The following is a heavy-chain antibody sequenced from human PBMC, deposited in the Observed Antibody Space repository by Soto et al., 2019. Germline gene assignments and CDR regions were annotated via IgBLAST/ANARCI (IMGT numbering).Heavy chain of an antibody. J-gene: IGHJ6*02. Sequence: EVQLVESGGGLVQPGGSLRLSCAASGFTVSSHYMHWVRQAPGKGLEWVSVIYSGGNTYYADSVKGRFTISRDNSENTLYLQMNSMSAEDTAVYYCARPPGGAAIRRYGMDVWGQGTTVTVSS. CDR2: IYSGGNT. V-gene: IGHV3-66*04. D-gene: IGHD2-2*01. CDR1: GFTVSSHY. CDR3: ARPPGGAAIRRYGMDV.